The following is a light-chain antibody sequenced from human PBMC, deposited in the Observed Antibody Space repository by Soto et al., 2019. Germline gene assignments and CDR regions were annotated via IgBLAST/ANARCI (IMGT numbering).Light chain of an antibody. CDR1: QTVTSSY. J-gene: IGKJ1*01. V-gene: IGKV3-20*01. CDR2: GAS. Sequence: VLPHSPGTHSLSPGERATLSGRASQTVTSSYLAWYQQKPGQAPRLLIYGASSRATGIPDRFSGSGSGTDFTLTISRLEPEDFAVYYCQQYGTSPRTVGQGTKVDIK. CDR3: QQYGTSPRT.